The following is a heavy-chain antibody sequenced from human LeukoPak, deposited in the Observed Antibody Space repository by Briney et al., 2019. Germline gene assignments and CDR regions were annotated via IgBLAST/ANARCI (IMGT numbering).Heavy chain of an antibody. D-gene: IGHD3-22*01. Sequence: GESLKISCKGSGYSFTSYWIGWVRQMPGKGLEWMGIIYPGDSDTRYSPSFQGQVTISADKSISTAYLQWSSLKASDTAMYYCARPYDSSGYVFAFDIWGQGTMVTVSS. CDR2: IYPGDSDT. CDR1: GYSFTSYW. J-gene: IGHJ3*02. V-gene: IGHV5-51*01. CDR3: ARPYDSSGYVFAFDI.